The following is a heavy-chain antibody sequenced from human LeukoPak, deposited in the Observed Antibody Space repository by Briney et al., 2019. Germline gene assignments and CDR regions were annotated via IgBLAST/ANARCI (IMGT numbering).Heavy chain of an antibody. D-gene: IGHD5/OR15-5a*01. Sequence: GGTLRLSCTASGFIFNSYGMSWVRQAPGEGLEWVSGITGSTRSTYYADSVKGRFTISRDNAKNSLYVQMNSLRVEDTAIYYCCVYKAANWFDPWGQGTLVTVSS. J-gene: IGHJ5*02. CDR2: ITGSTRST. V-gene: IGHV3-23*01. CDR3: CVYKAANWFDP. CDR1: GFIFNSYG.